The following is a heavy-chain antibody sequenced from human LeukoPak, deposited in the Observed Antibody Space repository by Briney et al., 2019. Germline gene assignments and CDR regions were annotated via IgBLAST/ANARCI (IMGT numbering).Heavy chain of an antibody. CDR2: ISHTGIT. Sequence: SQTLSLTCTVSGGSITSGDYYWSWIRQHPGKGLEWIGSISHTGITYYNPSLKSRLTISGDTSKNQSSLKLSSATAADTAVYYCARDGGYNYGPFDCWGQGTLVTVSS. V-gene: IGHV4-31*03. CDR1: GGSITSGDYY. CDR3: ARDGGYNYGPFDC. D-gene: IGHD5-18*01. J-gene: IGHJ4*02.